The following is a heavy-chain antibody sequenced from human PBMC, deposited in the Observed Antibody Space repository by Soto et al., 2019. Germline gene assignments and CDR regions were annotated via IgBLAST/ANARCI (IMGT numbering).Heavy chain of an antibody. CDR3: ARGRSITIFGVVIVSGGKYDY. CDR2: INHSGST. J-gene: IGHJ4*02. CDR1: GGSFSGYY. Sequence: SETLSLTCAIYGGSFSGYYWSWIRQPPGKGLEWIGEINHSGSTNYNPSLKSRVTISADTSKNQFSLKLSSVTAADTAVYYCARGRSITIFGVVIVSGGKYDYWGQGTLVTVSS. V-gene: IGHV4-34*01. D-gene: IGHD3-3*01.